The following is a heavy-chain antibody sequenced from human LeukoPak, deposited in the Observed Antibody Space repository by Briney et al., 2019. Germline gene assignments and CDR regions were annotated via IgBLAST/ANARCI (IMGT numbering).Heavy chain of an antibody. V-gene: IGHV3-30*01. CDR1: GFTFSSYA. Sequence: GGSLRLSCAASGFTFSSYAMHWVRQAPGKGLEWVAVISYEGSNKYYADSVKGRFTISRDNSKNTLYLQMNSLRAEDTAVYYCVRGSCSGGSCYVDYWGQGTLVTVSS. CDR3: VRGSCSGGSCYVDY. D-gene: IGHD2-15*01. CDR2: ISYEGSNK. J-gene: IGHJ4*02.